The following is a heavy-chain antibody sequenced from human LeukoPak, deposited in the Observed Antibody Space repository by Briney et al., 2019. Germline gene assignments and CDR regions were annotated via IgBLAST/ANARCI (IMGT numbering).Heavy chain of an antibody. CDR1: RGSISNYY. D-gene: IGHD3-10*01. CDR2: IQSSGST. J-gene: IGHJ6*02. Sequence: SETLSLTCTVSRGSISNYYWSWIRQPPGKGLEWIGYIQSSGSTNYNPSLKSRVTMSVDTSKNPFSLRLSSVTAADTAVYYCAREPMVRGVTPVDYYYGMDVWGQGTTVTVSS. V-gene: IGHV4-59*12. CDR3: AREPMVRGVTPVDYYYGMDV.